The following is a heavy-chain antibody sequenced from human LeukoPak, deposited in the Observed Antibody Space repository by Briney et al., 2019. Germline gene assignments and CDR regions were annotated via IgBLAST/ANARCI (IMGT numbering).Heavy chain of an antibody. D-gene: IGHD2-2*01. CDR2: ISSSSSTI. CDR3: ARGLVVVPAAIDY. V-gene: IGHV3-48*01. Sequence: GGSLRLSCAASGFTFSSYSMNWVRQAPGKGLEWVSYISSSSSTIYCADSVKGRFTISRDNAKNSLYLQMNSLRAEDTAVYYCARGLVVVPAAIDYWGQGTLVTVSP. CDR1: GFTFSSYS. J-gene: IGHJ4*02.